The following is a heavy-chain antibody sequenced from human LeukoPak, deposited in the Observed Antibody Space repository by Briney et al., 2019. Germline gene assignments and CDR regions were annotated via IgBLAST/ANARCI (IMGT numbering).Heavy chain of an antibody. Sequence: ASVKVSCKASGYTFTSYDINWVRQATGQGLEWMGWMNPNSGNTGYAQKFQGRVTMTRNTSISTAYMELSSLRSEDTAVYYCARGPSGRGVINGYWFDPWGQGTLVTVSS. V-gene: IGHV1-8*01. D-gene: IGHD3-10*01. J-gene: IGHJ5*02. CDR3: ARGPSGRGVINGYWFDP. CDR2: MNPNSGNT. CDR1: GYTFTSYD.